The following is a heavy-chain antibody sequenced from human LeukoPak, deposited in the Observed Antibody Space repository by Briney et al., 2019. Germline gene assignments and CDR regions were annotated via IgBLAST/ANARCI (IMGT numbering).Heavy chain of an antibody. CDR2: ISSSSSYI. J-gene: IGHJ4*02. CDR3: ARDPIGYSYGPDY. Sequence: GGSLRLSCAASGFTFSSYSMNWVRQAPGKGLEWVSSISSSSSYIYYADSVKGRFTISRDNAKNSLYLQMNSLRAEDTAVYYCARDPIGYSYGPDYWGQGTLVTVSS. V-gene: IGHV3-21*01. D-gene: IGHD5-18*01. CDR1: GFTFSSYS.